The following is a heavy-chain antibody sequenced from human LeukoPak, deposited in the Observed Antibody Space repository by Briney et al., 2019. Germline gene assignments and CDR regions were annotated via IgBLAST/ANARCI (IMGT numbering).Heavy chain of an antibody. V-gene: IGHV3-21*01. CDR3: VRGSYGRAD. CDR1: GFTLSTYT. Sequence: GGSLRLSCAASGFTLSTYTMNWVRQAPGKGLEWVSSISSSSSYIYYADSVKGRFTISRDNAKHTVYLQMNSLRVEDTALYYCVRGSYGRADWGQGTLVTVSS. CDR2: ISSSSSYI. J-gene: IGHJ4*02. D-gene: IGHD3-10*01.